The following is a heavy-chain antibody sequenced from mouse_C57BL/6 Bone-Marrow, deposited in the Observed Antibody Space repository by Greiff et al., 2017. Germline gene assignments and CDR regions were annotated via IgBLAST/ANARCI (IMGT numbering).Heavy chain of an antibody. Sequence: EAGGGLVQPKGSLKLSCAASGFSFNTYAMNWVRQAPGKGLEWVARIRSTSNNYATYYADSVKDRFTISRDDSESMLYLQMNNLKTEDTAMYYGVHLLRDYWGQGTSVTVSS. CDR1: GFSFNTYA. D-gene: IGHD2-1*01. CDR2: IRSTSNNYAT. CDR3: VHLLRDY. J-gene: IGHJ4*01. V-gene: IGHV10-1*01.